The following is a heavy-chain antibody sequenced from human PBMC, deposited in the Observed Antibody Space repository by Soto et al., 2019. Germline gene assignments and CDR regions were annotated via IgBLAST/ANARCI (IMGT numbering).Heavy chain of an antibody. J-gene: IGHJ6*02. V-gene: IGHV4-31*02. Sequence: SETLSLTCSVSGASVTSGSYYWSWIRQPPGKGLEWIGYIYYSGSTYYNPSLKSRVTISVDTSKNQFSLKLSSVTAADTAVYYCARDGPRDYYDSSGYLGPRGYYYYGMDVWGQGTTVTVSS. D-gene: IGHD3-22*01. CDR1: GASVTSGSYY. CDR3: ARDGPRDYYDSSGYLGPRGYYYYGMDV. CDR2: IYYSGST.